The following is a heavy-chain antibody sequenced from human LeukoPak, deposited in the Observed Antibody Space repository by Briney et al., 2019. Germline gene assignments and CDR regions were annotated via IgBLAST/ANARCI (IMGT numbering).Heavy chain of an antibody. J-gene: IGHJ4*02. CDR2: ISYDGSNK. D-gene: IGHD3-16*01. CDR1: GFTFSSYG. V-gene: IGHV3-30*03. CDR3: ARQDTEPHYDYVWGSRQPPDY. Sequence: GGSLRLSCAASGFTFSSYGMHWVRQAPGKGLEWVAVISYDGSNKYYADSVKGRFTISRDNSKNTLYLQMNSLRAEDTAVYYCARQDTEPHYDYVWGSRQPPDYWGQGTLVTVSS.